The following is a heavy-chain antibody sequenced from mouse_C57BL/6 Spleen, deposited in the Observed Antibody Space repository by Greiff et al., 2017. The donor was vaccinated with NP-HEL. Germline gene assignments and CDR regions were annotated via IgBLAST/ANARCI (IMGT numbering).Heavy chain of an antibody. CDR3: ERAAPLYYFDY. CDR2: ISAGGSYT. J-gene: IGHJ2*01. V-gene: IGHV5-4*01. D-gene: IGHD1-2*01. CDR1: GFTFSSYA. Sequence: EVQVVESGGGLVKPGGSLKLSCAASGFTFSSYAMSWVRQTPEKRLEWVATISAGGSYTYYPDNVQGRFTISRDNAKNNLYLQMSHLKSEDTAMDCWERAAPLYYFDYWGQGTTLTVSS.